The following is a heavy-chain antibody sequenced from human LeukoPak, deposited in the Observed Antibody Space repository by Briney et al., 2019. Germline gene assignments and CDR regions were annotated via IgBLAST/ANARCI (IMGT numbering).Heavy chain of an antibody. V-gene: IGHV4-31*03. CDR1: GGSISPYF. Sequence: SETLSLTCTVSGGSISPYFWSWIRQHPGKGLEWIGYIYYSGSTYYNPSLKSRVTISVDTSKNQFSLKLSSVTAADTAVYYCARDPRGYCSSTSCFSRAPEDWYFDLWGRGTLVTVSS. CDR3: ARDPRGYCSSTSCFSRAPEDWYFDL. CDR2: IYYSGST. J-gene: IGHJ2*01. D-gene: IGHD2-2*01.